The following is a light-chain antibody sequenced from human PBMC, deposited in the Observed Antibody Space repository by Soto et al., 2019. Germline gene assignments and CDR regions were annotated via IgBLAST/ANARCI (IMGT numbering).Light chain of an antibody. J-gene: IGKJ5*01. V-gene: IGKV4-1*01. CDR2: WAS. CDR1: QSVLYSSNNKNY. Sequence: DIVMTQSPDSLAVSLGERATINCKSSQSVLYSSNNKNYLAWYQQKPGQPPKLLNYWASTRESGVPDRFSGSGSGTDFTLTISSLQAEDVAVYYCQQYYSTLPITFGQGTRLEIK. CDR3: QQYYSTLPIT.